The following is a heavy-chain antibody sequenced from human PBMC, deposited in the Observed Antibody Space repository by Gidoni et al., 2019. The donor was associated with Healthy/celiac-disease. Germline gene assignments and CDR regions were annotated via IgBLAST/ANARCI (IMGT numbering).Heavy chain of an antibody. Sequence: QVQLVESGGGVVQPGGSLRLSCAASGFTFSSYGMHWVRQAPGKGLEWVAFIRYDGSNKYYADSVKGRFTISRDNSKNTLYLQMNSLRAEDTAVYYCAKDHYLGTIAARPADYWGQGTLVTVSS. CDR2: IRYDGSNK. D-gene: IGHD6-6*01. V-gene: IGHV3-30*02. CDR1: GFTFSSYG. J-gene: IGHJ4*02. CDR3: AKDHYLGTIAARPADY.